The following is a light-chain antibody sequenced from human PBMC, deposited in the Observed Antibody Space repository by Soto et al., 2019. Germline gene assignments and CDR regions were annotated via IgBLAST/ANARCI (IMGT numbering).Light chain of an antibody. CDR1: QFVSSN. CDR2: GAS. V-gene: IGKV3D-15*01. J-gene: IGKJ5*01. CDR3: QQYHNWPPIT. Sequence: EIVMTQSPVTLSVSPGERATLSCRASQFVSSNLAWYQQKPGQAPRLLIYGASTRATGIPARFSGSGSGAEFTLTISNLQSEDFVVYFCQQYHNWPPITFGQGTRLEIK.